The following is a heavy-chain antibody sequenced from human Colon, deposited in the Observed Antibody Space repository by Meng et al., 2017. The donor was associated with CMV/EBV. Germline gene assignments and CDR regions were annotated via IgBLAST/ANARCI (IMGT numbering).Heavy chain of an antibody. CDR1: GGSFSGYY. V-gene: IGHV4-34*01. J-gene: IGHJ4*02. D-gene: IGHD3-10*01. CDR2: INHSGST. Sequence: GSLRLSCAVYGGSFSGYYWSWIRQPPGKGLEWIGEINHSGSTNYNPSLKSRVTISVDTSKNQFSLELSSVTAADTAVYYCARGGRKRIDPWFIPLIWGQGTLVTVSS. CDR3: ARGGRKRIDPWFIPLI.